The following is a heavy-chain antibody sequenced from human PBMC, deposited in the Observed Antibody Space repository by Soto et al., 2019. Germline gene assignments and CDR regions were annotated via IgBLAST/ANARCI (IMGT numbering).Heavy chain of an antibody. V-gene: IGHV3-30-3*01. Sequence: GGSLRLSCAASGFTFSNYVMHWVRQAPGKGLEWVAVTSFDGSNEYYADSVRGRFTISRDNSKNTLNLQMNSLRAEDTAVYYCARGRGITAAGTYYHGMDVWGQGATVTVSS. D-gene: IGHD6-13*01. CDR1: GFTFSNYV. CDR3: ARGRGITAAGTYYHGMDV. CDR2: TSFDGSNE. J-gene: IGHJ6*02.